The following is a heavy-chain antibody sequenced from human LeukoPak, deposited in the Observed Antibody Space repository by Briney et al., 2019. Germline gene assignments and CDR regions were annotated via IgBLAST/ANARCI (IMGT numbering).Heavy chain of an antibody. J-gene: IGHJ6*03. CDR1: GLTFSSYA. CDR3: AKGAYCSSTSCYFPYYMDV. D-gene: IGHD2-2*01. Sequence: GWSLRLSCAASGLTFSSYAMSWVRQAPGKGLEGVAAISGSGGSTYYADSVKGRFTISRDNSKNTLYLQMNSLRAEDTAVYYCAKGAYCSSTSCYFPYYMDVWGKGTTVTVSS. V-gene: IGHV3-23*01. CDR2: ISGSGGST.